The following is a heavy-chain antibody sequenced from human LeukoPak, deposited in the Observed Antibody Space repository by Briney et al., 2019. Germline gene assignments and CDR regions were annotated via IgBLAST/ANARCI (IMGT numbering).Heavy chain of an antibody. CDR3: ARECSGGSCYSGYFDY. D-gene: IGHD2-15*01. Sequence: GGSLRLSCAGSGFIFRDYAMTWVRQAPGKGLEWVSGINWNGHTTGYADSVKGRFTISRDNAKNSLYLQMNSLRAEDTAVYYCARECSGGSCYSGYFDYWGQGTLVTVSS. CDR1: GFIFRDYA. V-gene: IGHV3-20*04. J-gene: IGHJ4*02. CDR2: INWNGHTT.